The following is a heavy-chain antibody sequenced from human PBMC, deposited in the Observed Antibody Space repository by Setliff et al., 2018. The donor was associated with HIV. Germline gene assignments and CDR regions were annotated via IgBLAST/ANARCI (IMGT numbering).Heavy chain of an antibody. Sequence: SETLSLTCTVSGGSISSSSHCWGWIRQPPGKGLEWIGNIYYSGSIYYNPSLKSRVTISVDTSKNQFSLGLSSVTAADTAVYYCAGGSMYAYWGQGSLVTVSS. D-gene: IGHD2-8*01. CDR2: IYYSGSI. J-gene: IGHJ4*02. CDR1: GGSISSSSHC. CDR3: AGGSMYAY. V-gene: IGHV4-39*01.